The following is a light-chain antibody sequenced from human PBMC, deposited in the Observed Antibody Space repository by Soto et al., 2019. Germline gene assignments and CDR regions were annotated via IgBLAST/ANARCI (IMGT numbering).Light chain of an antibody. CDR3: QSYDSSLSGSV. V-gene: IGLV1-40*01. CDR2: GNN. J-gene: IGLJ2*01. CDR1: NSNIGARYD. Sequence: QSVLTQPPSVSGAPGQRVTISCTGSNSNIGARYDVHWYQQLPGSAPKLLIYGNNNRPSGVPDRFSGSKSGTSASLAITGLQVDDEADYYCQSYDSSLSGSVFGGGTKLTVL.